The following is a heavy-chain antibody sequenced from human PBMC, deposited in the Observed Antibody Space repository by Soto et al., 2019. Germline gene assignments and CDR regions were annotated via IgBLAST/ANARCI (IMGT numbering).Heavy chain of an antibody. J-gene: IGHJ6*02. V-gene: IGHV1-2*06. D-gene: IGHD6-6*01. CDR2: INPNSGTT. CDR1: GYTFIGYY. Sequence: ASVKVSCKASGYTFIGYYIHWVRQAPGQGLEWVGRINPNSGTTVYAQKFQGRATMTRDKSTSTVFLDLSSLRSDDTAIYYCARGKQLGDNYYGMDVWGQGTTVTVSS. CDR3: ARGKQLGDNYYGMDV.